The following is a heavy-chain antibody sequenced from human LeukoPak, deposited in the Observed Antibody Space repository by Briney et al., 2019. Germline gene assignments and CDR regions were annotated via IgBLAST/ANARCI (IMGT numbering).Heavy chain of an antibody. Sequence: GGSLRLSCAASGFTFSSYAMSWVRQAPGKGLEWVSAISGSGGSTYYADSVKGRFTISRDNAKNTLYLQMNSLRAEDTALYYCAKDYYDSSGYLFDYWDQGTLVIVSS. V-gene: IGHV3-23*01. CDR2: ISGSGGST. CDR1: GFTFSSYA. D-gene: IGHD3-22*01. CDR3: AKDYYDSSGYLFDY. J-gene: IGHJ4*02.